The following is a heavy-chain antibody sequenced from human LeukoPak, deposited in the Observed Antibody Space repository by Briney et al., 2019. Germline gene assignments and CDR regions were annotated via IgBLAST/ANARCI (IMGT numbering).Heavy chain of an antibody. D-gene: IGHD6-13*01. J-gene: IGHJ4*02. CDR1: GYTFTSYA. CDR3: ARGVLREQQLGLDY. CDR2: INAGNGNT. V-gene: IGHV1-3*01. Sequence: ASVKLSCKASGYTFTSYAIHWVRQAPGQRLEWMGWINAGNGNTQYSQKFQGRVTITRDTSASTAYMELSSLRSEDTAAYYCARGVLREQQLGLDYWGQGTLVTVSS.